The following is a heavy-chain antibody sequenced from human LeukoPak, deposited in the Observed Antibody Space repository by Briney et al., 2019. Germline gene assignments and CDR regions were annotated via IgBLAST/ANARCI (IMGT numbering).Heavy chain of an antibody. J-gene: IGHJ4*02. CDR1: GGAIRGHY. Sequence: PSETLSLTCTVSGGAIRGHYWNWIRQPAGKGLEWIGRNYSSGYTNDNPFLKSRITMSVDMSKNQFSLRLNSVTAADTAVYYCARGEHSVDSWGQGMLVTVSS. D-gene: IGHD1/OR15-1a*01. CDR3: ARGEHSVDS. CDR2: NYSSGYT. V-gene: IGHV4-4*07.